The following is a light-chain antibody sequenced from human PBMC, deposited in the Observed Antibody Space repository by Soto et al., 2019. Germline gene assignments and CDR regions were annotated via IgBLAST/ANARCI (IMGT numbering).Light chain of an antibody. J-gene: IGLJ1*01. Sequence: QSALTQPASVSGSPGQSISISCTGPSSDVGDYISVSWFQQHPGKAPKLMIYEVSNRPSGVSNRFSGSKSANTASLTISGLQAEDEADYYCTSYTSSTTLYVFGTGTKATVL. CDR1: SSDVGDYIS. V-gene: IGLV2-14*01. CDR2: EVS. CDR3: TSYTSSTTLYV.